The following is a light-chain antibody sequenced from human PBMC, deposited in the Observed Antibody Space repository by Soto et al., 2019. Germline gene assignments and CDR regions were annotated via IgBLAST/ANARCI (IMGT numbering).Light chain of an antibody. CDR1: DSNIGAGFT. CDR3: QSFDSDLTDSYV. J-gene: IGLJ1*01. V-gene: IGLV1-40*01. CDR2: SDN. Sequence: QLVLTQPPSVSGAPEQTVTISCTGSDSNIGAGFTVHWYQHLPGSAPKLLIYSDNRRPSGVPDRFSGSQSGSSASLAISGLQAEDEGDYYCQSFDSDLTDSYVFGTGTKLTVL.